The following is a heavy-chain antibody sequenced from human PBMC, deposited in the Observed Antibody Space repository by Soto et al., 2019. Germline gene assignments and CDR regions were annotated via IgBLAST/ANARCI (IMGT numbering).Heavy chain of an antibody. CDR1: GFTFSSYE. D-gene: IGHD1-1*01. CDR2: ISSSGSTI. J-gene: IGHJ4*02. CDR3: ARVGTVPNSKGAPKFDY. Sequence: AGGSLRLSCAPSGFTFSSYEMNWVRKAPGKGLEWVSYISSSGSTIYYADSEKGRFTISRDNAKNPLYLQMNSLRAEDTAVYYCARVGTVPNSKGAPKFDYWGQGTLVTVSS. V-gene: IGHV3-48*03.